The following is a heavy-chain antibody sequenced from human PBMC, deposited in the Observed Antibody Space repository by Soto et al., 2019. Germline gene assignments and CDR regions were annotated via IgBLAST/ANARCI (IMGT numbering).Heavy chain of an antibody. D-gene: IGHD3-10*01. V-gene: IGHV1-69*06. J-gene: IGHJ6*02. CDR3: ARGGGGDYYGSGSYPNYYYYGMDV. Sequence: SVKVSCKASGGTFSSYAISWVRQAPGQGLEWMGGIIPIFGTANYAQKFQGRVTITADKSTSTAYMELSSLRSEDTAVYYCARGGGGDYYGSGSYPNYYYYGMDVWGQGTTVTVSS. CDR1: GGTFSSYA. CDR2: IIPIFGTA.